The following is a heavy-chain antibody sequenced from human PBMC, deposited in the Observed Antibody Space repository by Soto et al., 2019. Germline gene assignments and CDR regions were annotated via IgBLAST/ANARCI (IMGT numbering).Heavy chain of an antibody. Sequence: ASVKVSCKASGGTLGSYASSWVRQAPGQGLEWMGWIIAYNGNTNYAQKLQGRVTMTTDTSTSTAYMELRSLRSDDTAVYYCARTFIPTLDYWGQGTLVTVSS. CDR3: ARTFIPTLDY. CDR1: GGTLGSYA. J-gene: IGHJ4*02. V-gene: IGHV1-18*01. CDR2: IIAYNGNT.